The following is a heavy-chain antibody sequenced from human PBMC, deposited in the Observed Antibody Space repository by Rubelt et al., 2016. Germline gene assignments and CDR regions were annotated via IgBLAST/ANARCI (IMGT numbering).Heavy chain of an antibody. CDR3: ARRNDFDI. Sequence: QVRLQESGPGLVKPSETLSLTCVVSGGSISPYHWSWIRQPPGKGLEWIGNFYYSGRTNFNPSLKSRVTISFDTSKDQFSLKRTSVTAADTALYYCARRNDFDIWGQGTMVTVSS. V-gene: IGHV4-59*12. J-gene: IGHJ3*02. CDR2: FYYSGRT. CDR1: GGSISPYH.